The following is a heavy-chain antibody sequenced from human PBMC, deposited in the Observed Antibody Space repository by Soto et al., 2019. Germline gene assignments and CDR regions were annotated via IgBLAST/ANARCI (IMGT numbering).Heavy chain of an antibody. V-gene: IGHV3-23*01. Sequence: GGSLRRSCAASGFTFSSYAMSWVRQAPGKGLEWVSAISGSGGSTYYADSVKGRFTISRDNSKNTLYLQMNSLRAEDTAVYYCAKSGHYGIVVVVAATTADYWGQGTLVTVSS. CDR3: AKSGHYGIVVVVAATTADY. CDR2: ISGSGGST. CDR1: GFTFSSYA. D-gene: IGHD2-15*01. J-gene: IGHJ4*02.